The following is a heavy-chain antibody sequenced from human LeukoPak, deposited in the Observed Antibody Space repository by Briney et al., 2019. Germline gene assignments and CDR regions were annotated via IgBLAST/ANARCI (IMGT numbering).Heavy chain of an antibody. J-gene: IGHJ5*02. CDR3: ARRILDTSGNYWSFDP. V-gene: IGHV4-59*01. CDR2: IYYTGST. Sequence: PSETLSLTCSVSGGSISSSYWSWLRQPPGKGLEWIGYIYYTGSTTYNPSLRSRVTISVDTSNNQFSLKLSSVTAADTAVYFCARRILDTSGNYWSFDPWGQGTLVTVSS. CDR1: GGSISSSY. D-gene: IGHD3-10*01.